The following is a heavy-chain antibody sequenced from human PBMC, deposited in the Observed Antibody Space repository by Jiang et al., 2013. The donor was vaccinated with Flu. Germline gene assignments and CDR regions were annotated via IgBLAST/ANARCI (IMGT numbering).Heavy chain of an antibody. D-gene: IGHD6-13*01. CDR1: GIPLSSGNSY. CDR2: IFGSGTT. V-gene: IGHV4-61*02. Sequence: SQTLSLTCTISGIPLSSGNSYWTWIRQPAGKGLEWIGRIFGSGTTSYNPSLESRVTISGETSKNQFSLTLNSVTAADTAVYYCARSYSSGWFWFDTWGQGIQVTVSS. CDR3: ARSYSSGWFWFDT. J-gene: IGHJ5*02.